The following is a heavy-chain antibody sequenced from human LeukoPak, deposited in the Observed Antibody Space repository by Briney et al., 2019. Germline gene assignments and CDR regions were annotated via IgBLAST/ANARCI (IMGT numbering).Heavy chain of an antibody. V-gene: IGHV3-48*03. CDR2: INSGGRTI. CDR1: GFTFSSYA. CDR3: ASDDSGMDV. J-gene: IGHJ6*02. Sequence: GGSLRLSCSASGFTFSSYAMHWVRQAQGRGVEWVSNINSGGRTIYYADSVKGRFTISRENAKNSLYLQINSLRAEDTSVYYCASDDSGMDVWGQGTTVTVSS.